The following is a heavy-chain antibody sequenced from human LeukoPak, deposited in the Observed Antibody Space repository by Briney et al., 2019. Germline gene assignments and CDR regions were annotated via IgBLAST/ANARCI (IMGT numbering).Heavy chain of an antibody. CDR2: IYYSGST. D-gene: IGHD1-1*01. Sequence: SETLSLTCAVYGGSFSGYYWSWIRQAPGKGLEWIGYIYYSGSTEYNPSLKSRVIMSVDTSKNQFSLKLSSVTAADTAVYHCARYLRESGTYILDYWGQGTLVTVSS. J-gene: IGHJ4*02. CDR1: GGSFSGYY. V-gene: IGHV4-59*12. CDR3: ARYLRESGTYILDY.